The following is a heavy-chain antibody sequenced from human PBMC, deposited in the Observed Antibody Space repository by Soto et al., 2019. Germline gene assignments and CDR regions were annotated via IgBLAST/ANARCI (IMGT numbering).Heavy chain of an antibody. CDR3: ARGKYRSARGGLDV. CDR1: GFNFPTFW. Sequence: GSSLKISCKHSGFNFPTFWIAWVRHMPWKGLEWMGSIYPDDSDTRYSPSFQGKVTISADKSIQTAYLQWGSLKASDSALYYCARGKYRSARGGLDVWGQGTP. D-gene: IGHD1-1*01. J-gene: IGHJ6*02. V-gene: IGHV5-51*01. CDR2: IYPDDSDT.